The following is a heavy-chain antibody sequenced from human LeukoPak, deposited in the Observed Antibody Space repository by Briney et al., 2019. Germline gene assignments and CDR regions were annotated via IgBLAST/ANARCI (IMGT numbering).Heavy chain of an antibody. CDR2: IIGNGGSA. Sequence: GGSLRLSCAAPGLTFSNYAMTWVRQAPGKGLEWVSSIIGNGGSAVYTDSVKGRFTTSRDNSKNTLYLQMNNLRAEDTALYYCTKDPNGDYIGAFDLWGQGTLVTVSS. V-gene: IGHV3-23*01. CDR3: TKDPNGDYIGAFDL. D-gene: IGHD4-17*01. J-gene: IGHJ5*02. CDR1: GLTFSNYA.